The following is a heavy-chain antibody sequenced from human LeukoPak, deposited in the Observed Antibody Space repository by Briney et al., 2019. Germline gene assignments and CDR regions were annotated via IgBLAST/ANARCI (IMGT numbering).Heavy chain of an antibody. J-gene: IGHJ4*02. CDR2: INHSGST. V-gene: IGHV4-34*01. CDR1: GGSFGGYY. CDR3: ARERYQLTPFDY. Sequence: PSETLSLTCAVYGGSFGGYYWSWIRQPPGKGLEWIGEINHSGSTNYNPSLKSRVTISVDTSKNQFSLKLSSVTAADTAVYYCARERYQLTPFDYWGQGTLVTVSS. D-gene: IGHD2-2*01.